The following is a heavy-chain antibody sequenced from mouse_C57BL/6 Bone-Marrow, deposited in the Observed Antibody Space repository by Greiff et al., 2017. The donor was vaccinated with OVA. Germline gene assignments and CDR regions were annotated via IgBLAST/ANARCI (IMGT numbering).Heavy chain of an antibody. J-gene: IGHJ2*01. V-gene: IGHV5-6*01. D-gene: IGHD1-1*01. CDR2: ISSGGSYT. Sequence: EVHLVESGGDLVKPGGSLKLSCAASGFTFRSYGMSWVRQTPDKRLEWVATISSGGSYTYYPDSVKGRFTISRDNAKNTLYLQMSSLKSEDTAMYYCARHIATVVAVDYFDYWGKGTTLTVSS. CDR3: ARHIATVVAVDYFDY. CDR1: GFTFRSYG.